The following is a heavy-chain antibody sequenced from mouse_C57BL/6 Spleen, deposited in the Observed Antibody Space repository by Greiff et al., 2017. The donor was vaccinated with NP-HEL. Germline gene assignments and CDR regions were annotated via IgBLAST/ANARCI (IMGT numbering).Heavy chain of an antibody. CDR1: GYTFTSYW. Sequence: QVQLQQSGAELVMPGASVKLSCKASGYTFTSYWMHWVKQRPGQGLEWIGEIDPSDSYTNYNQKFKGKSTLTVDKSSSTAYMQLSSLTSEDSAVYYCARRGYDYDEDYWGQGTTLTVSS. D-gene: IGHD2-4*01. J-gene: IGHJ2*01. V-gene: IGHV1-69*01. CDR2: IDPSDSYT. CDR3: ARRGYDYDEDY.